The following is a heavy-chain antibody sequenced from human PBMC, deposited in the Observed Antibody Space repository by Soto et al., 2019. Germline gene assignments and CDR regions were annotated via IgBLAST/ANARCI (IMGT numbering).Heavy chain of an antibody. CDR1: GFTFNTHW. Sequence: EVQLVESGGGVVQPGGTLRLSCTASGFTFNTHWMHWVRQAPGKGLVWVSRIYFDGITPNYADSVKGRLTVSRDNAKNTVDLHVNTLRDEDTAVYYCARGGAMGVDYWGPGTLVTVAS. D-gene: IGHD1-26*01. CDR3: ARGGAMGVDY. CDR2: IYFDGITP. J-gene: IGHJ4*02. V-gene: IGHV3-74*01.